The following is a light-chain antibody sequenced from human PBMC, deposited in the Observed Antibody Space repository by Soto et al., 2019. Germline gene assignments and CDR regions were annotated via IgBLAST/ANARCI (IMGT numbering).Light chain of an antibody. Sequence: SYELTQSPSVSVAPGETASLTCGGDNIGNRDVHWYQKRTGQAPVAVIYYDTNRPSGVPDRFSGYTSGNTATLTITRVEAGDEADYYCQVWASSSGVFGGGTKLTVL. CDR3: QVWASSSGV. CDR2: YDT. V-gene: IGLV3-21*04. J-gene: IGLJ3*02. CDR1: NIGNRD.